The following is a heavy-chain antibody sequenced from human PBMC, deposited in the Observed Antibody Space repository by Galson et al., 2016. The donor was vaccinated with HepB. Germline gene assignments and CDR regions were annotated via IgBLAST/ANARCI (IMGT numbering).Heavy chain of an antibody. J-gene: IGHJ6*04. CDR2: ISSSSGYI. CDR1: GFTFSDYT. CDR3: ARGGIAAAAYPMDV. D-gene: IGHD6-13*01. V-gene: IGHV3-21*01. Sequence: SLRLSCAASGFTFSDYTMNWVRQAPGRGLEWVSSISSSSGYIYYADSVKGRFTISRDNAKNSLNLQMNSLRVEDTAVYYCARGGIAAAAYPMDVWGKGTPVTVSS.